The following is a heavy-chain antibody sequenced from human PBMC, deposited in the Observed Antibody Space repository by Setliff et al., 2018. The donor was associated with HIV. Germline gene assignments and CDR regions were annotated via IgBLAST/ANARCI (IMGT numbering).Heavy chain of an antibody. J-gene: IGHJ3*02. Sequence: GGSLRPSCAASGFTVSRDYMSWVRQAPGKGLEWVSIIYSDGRTYYADSVKGRFTISRDNSKNMLYLQMNSLRAEDTALYYCARDHKYYDSSDWVVGFDIWGQGTMVTVSS. CDR3: ARDHKYYDSSDWVVGFDI. CDR2: IYSDGRT. CDR1: GFTVSRDY. V-gene: IGHV3-66*01. D-gene: IGHD3-22*01.